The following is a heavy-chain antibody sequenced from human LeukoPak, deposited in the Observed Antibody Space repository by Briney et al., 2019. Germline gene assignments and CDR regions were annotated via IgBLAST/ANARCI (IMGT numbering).Heavy chain of an antibody. V-gene: IGHV5-51*01. J-gene: IGHJ3*02. CDR1: GSIFTNYW. D-gene: IGHD6-19*01. Sequence: GASLKISCQCSGSIFTNYWIGWVRQLPGKGLEWMGIIYRGDSDTRYSPSFEGQVTISADKSISTAYLQWSTLKASDTAMYYCARTGYSSGWYGGFDIWGQGTLVTVSS. CDR2: IYRGDSDT. CDR3: ARTGYSSGWYGGFDI.